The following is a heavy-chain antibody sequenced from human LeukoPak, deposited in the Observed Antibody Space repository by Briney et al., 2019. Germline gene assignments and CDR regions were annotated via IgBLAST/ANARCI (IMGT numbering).Heavy chain of an antibody. CDR2: IYYSGST. Sequence: PSETLSLTCTASGGSISSYYWSWIRQPPGKGLEWIGYIYYSGSTNYNPSLKSRVTISVDTSKNQFSLKLSSVTAADTAVYYCARRLGRRSAFDIWGQGTMVTVSS. D-gene: IGHD7-27*01. J-gene: IGHJ3*02. CDR1: GGSISSYY. CDR3: ARRLGRRSAFDI. V-gene: IGHV4-59*01.